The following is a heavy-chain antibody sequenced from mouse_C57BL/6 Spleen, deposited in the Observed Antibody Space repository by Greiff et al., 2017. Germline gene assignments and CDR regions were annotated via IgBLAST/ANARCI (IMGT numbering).Heavy chain of an antibody. CDR1: GFTFSDYG. V-gene: IGHV5-17*01. Sequence: EVMLVESGGGLVKPGGSLKLSCAASGFTFSDYGMHWVRQAPEKGLEWVAYISSGSSTIYYADTVKGRFTISRDNAKNTLFLQMTSLRSEDTAMYYCARRDYYGRGDFDYWGQGTTLTVSS. D-gene: IGHD1-1*01. J-gene: IGHJ2*01. CDR3: ARRDYYGRGDFDY. CDR2: ISSGSSTI.